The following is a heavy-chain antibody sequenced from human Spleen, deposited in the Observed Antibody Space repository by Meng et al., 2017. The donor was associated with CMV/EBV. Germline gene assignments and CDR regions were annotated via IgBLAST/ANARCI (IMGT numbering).Heavy chain of an antibody. D-gene: IGHD1-20*01. CDR2: ISSSTSYI. CDR3: ARETKDNWNVDYYYGMDV. V-gene: IGHV3-21*05. J-gene: IGHJ6*02. Sequence: GESLKISCAASGFTFSSYSMNWVRQAPGKGLEWVSYISSSTSYIYYADSVKGRFTISRDNAKNSLYLQMNSLRAEDTAVYYCARETKDNWNVDYYYGMDVWGQGTTVTVSS. CDR1: GFTFSSYS.